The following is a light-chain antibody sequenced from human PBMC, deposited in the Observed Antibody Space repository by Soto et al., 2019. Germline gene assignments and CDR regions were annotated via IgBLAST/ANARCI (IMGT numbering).Light chain of an antibody. CDR3: QQGYTSSIT. J-gene: IGKJ5*01. Sequence: DIQRNHAPSTLPASVGNKDTITYRASQSIKSWLAWYQQKPGKAPKFLIYYVSNLQSGVPSRFSGSGSGTDFTLTIDSLQPEDFATYYCQQGYTSSITFGQGTRLEIK. V-gene: IGKV1-5*01. CDR2: YVS. CDR1: QSIKSW.